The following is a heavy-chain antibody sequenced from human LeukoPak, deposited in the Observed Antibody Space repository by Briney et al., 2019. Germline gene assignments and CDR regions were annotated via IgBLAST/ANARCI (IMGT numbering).Heavy chain of an antibody. CDR3: AKGVAARPHYFDY. J-gene: IGHJ4*02. D-gene: IGHD6-6*01. Sequence: GGSLRLSCAASGFTFSSYAMSWVRQAPGKGLEWVSAISGSGGSTYYADSVKGRFTISRDNSKNTLYLQMNSLRAEDTAVHYCAKGVAARPHYFDYWGQGTLVTVSS. V-gene: IGHV3-23*01. CDR1: GFTFSSYA. CDR2: ISGSGGST.